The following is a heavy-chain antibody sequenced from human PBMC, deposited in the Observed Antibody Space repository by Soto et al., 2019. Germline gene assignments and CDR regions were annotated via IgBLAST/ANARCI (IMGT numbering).Heavy chain of an antibody. D-gene: IGHD3-22*01. CDR2: ISYDGSNK. CDR3: ARDRTDSMEGPWDY. CDR1: GFTFSSYA. Sequence: GGSLRLSCAASGFTFSSYAMHWVRQAPGKGLEWVAVISYDGSNKYYADSVKGRFTISRDNSKNTLYLQMNSLRAEDTAVYYCARDRTDSMEGPWDYWGQGTLVTVSS. J-gene: IGHJ4*02. V-gene: IGHV3-30-3*01.